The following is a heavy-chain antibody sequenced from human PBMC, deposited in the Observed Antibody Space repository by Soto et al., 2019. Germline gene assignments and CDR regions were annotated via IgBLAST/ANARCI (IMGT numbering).Heavy chain of an antibody. CDR2: IIPILGIA. CDR1: GGTFSSYT. CDR3: AKDIRPPGLHFDY. Sequence: SVKVSCKASGGTFSSYTISWVRQAPGQGLEWMGRIIPILGIANYAQKFQGRVTITADKSTSTAYMELSSLRSEDTAFYYCAKDIRPPGLHFDYWGQGTLVTVSS. V-gene: IGHV1-69*04. J-gene: IGHJ4*02. D-gene: IGHD3-9*01.